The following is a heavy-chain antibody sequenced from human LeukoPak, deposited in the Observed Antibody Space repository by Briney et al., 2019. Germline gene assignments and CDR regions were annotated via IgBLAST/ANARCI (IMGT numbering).Heavy chain of an antibody. J-gene: IGHJ6*03. CDR3: AREPYDFWGSYYYYMDV. D-gene: IGHD3-3*01. CDR1: GLTFSNYN. Sequence: GGSLTLSSPASGLTFSNYNMNWVRQAPGKGLEWVSSISTGGSNIFYADSVKGRFTISRDNAKITLYLQMNSLRAEDKAVYYCAREPYDFWGSYYYYMDVWGKGTTVTVSS. V-gene: IGHV3-21*01. CDR2: ISTGGSNI.